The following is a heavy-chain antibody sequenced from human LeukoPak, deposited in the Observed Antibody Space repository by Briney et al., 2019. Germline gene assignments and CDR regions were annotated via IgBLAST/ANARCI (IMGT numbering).Heavy chain of an antibody. CDR2: ISAGDGEI. Sequence: GGSLRLSCAASGFTFSSYAMSWVRQAPRKGLEWVSVISAGDGEIFYADSVKGRFTISRDNSENTMYLQMNSLRVEDTAVYYCARAKDPLPSSLFASDYWGQGTLVTVSS. V-gene: IGHV3-23*01. J-gene: IGHJ4*02. CDR3: ARAKDPLPSSLFASDY. CDR1: GFTFSSYA. D-gene: IGHD2-15*01.